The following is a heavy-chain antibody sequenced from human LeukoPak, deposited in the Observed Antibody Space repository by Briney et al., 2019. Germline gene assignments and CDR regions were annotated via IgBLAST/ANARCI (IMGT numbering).Heavy chain of an antibody. CDR1: GGSISSHY. CDR3: ASRLYCSGGSCYSESLLFDY. V-gene: IGHV4-59*11. J-gene: IGHJ4*02. D-gene: IGHD2-15*01. Sequence: SETLSLTCTVSGGSISSHYWSWIRQPPGKGLEWIGYIYYSGSTNYNPSLKSRVTISVDTSKNQFSLKLSSVTAADTAVYYCASRLYCSGGSCYSESLLFDYWGQGTLVTVSS. CDR2: IYYSGST.